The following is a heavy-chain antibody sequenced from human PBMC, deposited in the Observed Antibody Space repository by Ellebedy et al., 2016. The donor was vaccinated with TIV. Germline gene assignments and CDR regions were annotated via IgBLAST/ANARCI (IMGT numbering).Heavy chain of an antibody. D-gene: IGHD3-9*01. CDR1: GGTFGNHP. Sequence: ASVKVSCKASGGTFGNHPLSWVRQAPGQGLEWVGRIIPMFGVTDTAQMLQGRLTITADESTRTAYMELSSLRSDDTAVYYCARDSILRYSDWRRANSYYGMDVWGQGTTVTVSS. V-gene: IGHV1-69*13. CDR3: ARDSILRYSDWRRANSYYGMDV. J-gene: IGHJ6*02. CDR2: IIPMFGVT.